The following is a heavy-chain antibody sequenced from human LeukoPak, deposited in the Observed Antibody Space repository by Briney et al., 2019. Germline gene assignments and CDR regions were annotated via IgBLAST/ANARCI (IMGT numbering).Heavy chain of an antibody. D-gene: IGHD3-10*01. Sequence: ASEKVSCKASGYGFTGYYLHWVRQAPGQGLEWMGRINANSGGTDYAEKFQGRVTMTRDTSIGTAYMEVSRLIYDDTAVYYCARDFSLWFDYWGQGTLVTVSS. CDR1: GYGFTGYY. CDR2: INANSGGT. V-gene: IGHV1-2*06. J-gene: IGHJ4*02. CDR3: ARDFSLWFDY.